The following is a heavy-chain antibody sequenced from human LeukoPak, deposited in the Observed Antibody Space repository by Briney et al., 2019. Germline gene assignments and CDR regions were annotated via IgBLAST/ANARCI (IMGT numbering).Heavy chain of an antibody. D-gene: IGHD6-13*01. V-gene: IGHV1-8*01. J-gene: IGHJ5*02. CDR1: GYTFSSYG. CDR3: ARAIAAAGTP. Sequence: GASVKVSCRASGYTFSSYGITWVRQATGQGLEWMGWMNPNSGNTGYAQKFQGRVTMTRNTSISTAYMELSSLRSEDTAVYYCARAIAAAGTPWGQGTLVTVSS. CDR2: MNPNSGNT.